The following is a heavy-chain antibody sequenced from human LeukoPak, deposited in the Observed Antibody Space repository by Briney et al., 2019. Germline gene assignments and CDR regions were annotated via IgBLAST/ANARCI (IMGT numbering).Heavy chain of an antibody. Sequence: SATLSLTCAVYGGFFSGYYWSWIRQPPGEGLGWIGEIHHSGSTNYNPSLQSRVTISVDTSKNQFSLKLSSVTAADTAVYYCARGGGAVAGSAGNYYYYYMDVWGKGTTVTVSS. CDR2: IHHSGST. CDR1: GGFFSGYY. CDR3: ARGGGAVAGSAGNYYYYYMDV. D-gene: IGHD6-19*01. V-gene: IGHV4-34*01. J-gene: IGHJ6*03.